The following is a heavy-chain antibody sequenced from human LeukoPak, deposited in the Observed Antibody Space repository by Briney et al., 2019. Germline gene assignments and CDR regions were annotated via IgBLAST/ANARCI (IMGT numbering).Heavy chain of an antibody. V-gene: IGHV3-33*01. CDR1: GFTFSSYG. J-gene: IGHJ4*02. Sequence: QPGGSLRLSCAASGFTFSSYGMHWVRQAPGKGLEWVAVIWYDGSNKYYADSVKGRFTISRDNSKNTLYLQMNSLRAEDTAVYYCARSNLRIHYYFDYWGQGTLVTVSS. CDR3: ARSNLRIHYYFDY. D-gene: IGHD2-15*01. CDR2: IWYDGSNK.